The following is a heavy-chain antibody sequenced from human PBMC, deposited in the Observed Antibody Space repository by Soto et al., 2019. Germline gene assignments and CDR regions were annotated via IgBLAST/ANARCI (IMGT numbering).Heavy chain of an antibody. CDR3: VKERYAQLWLEDYGMDV. Sequence: QVQLVESGGGVVQPGRSLRLSCAASGFTFSSYGIHWVRQAPGKGLAWVSLIAHDGTDKYYADSVKGRFTISRENFKNTLYLQTSSLRPEDTAVYYCVKERYAQLWLEDYGMDVWGQGTTVTV. V-gene: IGHV3-30*18. CDR1: GFTFSSYG. CDR2: IAHDGTDK. D-gene: IGHD5-18*01. J-gene: IGHJ6*02.